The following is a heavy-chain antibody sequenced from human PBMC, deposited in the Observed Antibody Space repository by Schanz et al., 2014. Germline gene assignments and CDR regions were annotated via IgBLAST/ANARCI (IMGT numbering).Heavy chain of an antibody. CDR1: EYTFTRHY. J-gene: IGHJ6*02. Sequence: QVQWVQSGADVKKPGTAVKVSCKASEYTFTRHYMHWVLQAPGQGLEWMGIIHSTGGTTSHAQKFQGRVTMTRDTSTSTVYMELSSLRSEDTAVYYCASALTTWGGMDVWGQGTTVTVSS. V-gene: IGHV1-46*01. CDR3: ASALTTWGGMDV. CDR2: IHSTGGTT. D-gene: IGHD4-4*01.